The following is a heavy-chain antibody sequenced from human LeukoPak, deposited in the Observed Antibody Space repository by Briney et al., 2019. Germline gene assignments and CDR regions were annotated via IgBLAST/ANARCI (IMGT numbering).Heavy chain of an antibody. CDR3: ARGPYYYYGMDV. CDR1: GGSISSYY. J-gene: IGHJ6*02. CDR2: IYYGGST. V-gene: IGHV4-59*12. Sequence: SETLSLTCTVSGGSISSYYWSWIRQPPGKGLEWIGYIYYGGSTNYNPSLKSRVTISVDTSKNQFSLKLSSVTAADTAVYYCARGPYYYYGMDVWGQGTTVTVSS.